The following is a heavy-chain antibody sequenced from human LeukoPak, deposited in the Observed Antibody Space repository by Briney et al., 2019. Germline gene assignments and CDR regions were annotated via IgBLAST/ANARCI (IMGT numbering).Heavy chain of an antibody. Sequence: ASVKVSCKASGYTFTSYGISWVRQAPGQGLEWMGWISAYNGNTNYAQKLQGRVTMTTDTSTSTAYMELRSLRSDDTAVYYCARDPGYSSGWYSGHFDNWGQGTLVTVSS. CDR1: GYTFTSYG. CDR2: ISAYNGNT. D-gene: IGHD6-19*01. V-gene: IGHV1-18*01. CDR3: ARDPGYSSGWYSGHFDN. J-gene: IGHJ4*02.